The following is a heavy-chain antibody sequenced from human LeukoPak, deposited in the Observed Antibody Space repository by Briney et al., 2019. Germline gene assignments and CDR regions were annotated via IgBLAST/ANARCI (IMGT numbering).Heavy chain of an antibody. J-gene: IGHJ4*02. Sequence: GGSLRLSCAASGLTFSSYWMTWVRQAPGKGLEWVANIKQDGSEKYCVDSVKGRFTISRDNAKNSLYLQMNSLRAEDTAIYYCARDLGGSQTSWGQGTLVTVSS. V-gene: IGHV3-7*01. CDR3: ARDLGGSQTS. CDR2: IKQDGSEK. CDR1: GLTFSSYW. D-gene: IGHD1-26*01.